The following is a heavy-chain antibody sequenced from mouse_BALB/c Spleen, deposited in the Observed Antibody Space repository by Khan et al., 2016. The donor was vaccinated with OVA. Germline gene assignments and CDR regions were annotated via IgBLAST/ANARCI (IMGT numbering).Heavy chain of an antibody. D-gene: IGHD2-14*01. CDR2: INPSNGYN. J-gene: IGHJ3*01. Sequence: QVQLKQSGAELARPGASVKMSCKASGYTFTSYTIHWIKQRPGQGLEWIGYINPSNGYNNYNQKFKDKATLTADKSSTTVFMQLSSLASDDSAVYICVRDRAYYRNDGWFAYRGQGTLVTVSA. CDR3: VRDRAYYRNDGWFAY. V-gene: IGHV1-4*01. CDR1: GYTFTSYT.